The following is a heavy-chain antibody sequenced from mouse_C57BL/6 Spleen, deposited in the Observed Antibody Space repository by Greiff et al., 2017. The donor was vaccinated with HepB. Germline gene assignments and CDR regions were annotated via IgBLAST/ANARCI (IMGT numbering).Heavy chain of an antibody. D-gene: IGHD1-1*01. CDR3: ARWEFTTVVARAY. CDR1: GYTFTSYW. J-gene: IGHJ3*01. Sequence: QVQLQQPGAELVRPGTSVKLSCKASGYTFTSYWMHWVKQRPGKGLEWIGRIYPGDGDTNYNGKFKGKATLTADKSSSTAYMQLSSLTSEDSAVYFCARWEFTTVVARAYWGQGTLVTVSA. CDR2: IYPGDGDT. V-gene: IGHV1-82*01.